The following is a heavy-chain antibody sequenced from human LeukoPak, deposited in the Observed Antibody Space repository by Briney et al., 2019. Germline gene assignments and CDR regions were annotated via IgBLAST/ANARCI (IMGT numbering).Heavy chain of an antibody. CDR2: INHSGST. Sequence: SETLSLTCAVYGGSFSGYYWSWIRQPPGKGLEWIGEINHSGSTNYNPSLKSRVTISVDTSKNQFSLKLSSVTAADTAVYYCVVGARGYFDYWGQGTLVTASS. D-gene: IGHD1-26*01. CDR1: GGSFSGYY. J-gene: IGHJ4*02. V-gene: IGHV4-34*01. CDR3: VVGARGYFDY.